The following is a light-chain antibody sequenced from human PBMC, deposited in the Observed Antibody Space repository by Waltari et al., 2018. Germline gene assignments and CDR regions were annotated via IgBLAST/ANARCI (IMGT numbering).Light chain of an antibody. V-gene: IGKV1-33*01. Sequence: DVQMTQSPSSLSVSVGDRVTITCQASQDITNYLNWYQQKPGKAPKLLIYDASNLETGVPSRFSGTGSGTHFTFIISGLQSEDVATYECQQYDKPPIAFGQGTRLDIK. CDR1: QDITNY. CDR2: DAS. CDR3: QQYDKPPIA. J-gene: IGKJ5*01.